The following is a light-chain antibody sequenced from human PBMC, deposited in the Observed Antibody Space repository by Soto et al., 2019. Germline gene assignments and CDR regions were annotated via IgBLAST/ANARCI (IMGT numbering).Light chain of an antibody. CDR3: SSYTGSSTVI. V-gene: IGLV2-14*01. J-gene: IGLJ2*01. Sequence: QSALTQPASVSGSPGQSITISCTGTSSDVGGYNYVSWYQQHPGKAPKLMIYDVIHRPSGISNRFSGSKSGNTASLTISGLQAEDEADYCFSSYTGSSTVIFGGGTQVHVL. CDR1: SSDVGGYNY. CDR2: DVI.